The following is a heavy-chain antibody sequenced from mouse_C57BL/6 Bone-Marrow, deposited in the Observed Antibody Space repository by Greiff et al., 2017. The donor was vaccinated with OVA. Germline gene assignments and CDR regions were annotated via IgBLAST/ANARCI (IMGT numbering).Heavy chain of an antibody. Sequence: QVQLQQSGPELVKPGASVKLSCTASGYTFTSYDINWVKQRPGQGLEWIGWIYPNDGSTKYNEKFKGKATFTVDTTSSTAYMERHSLTSEDSAVYFCARVCYFDYWGQGTTLTVSS. CDR3: ARVCYFDY. CDR1: GYTFTSYD. J-gene: IGHJ2*01. V-gene: IGHV1-85*01. CDR2: IYPNDGST.